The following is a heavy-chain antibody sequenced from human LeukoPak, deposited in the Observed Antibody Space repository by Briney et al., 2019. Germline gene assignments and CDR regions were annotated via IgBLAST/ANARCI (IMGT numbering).Heavy chain of an antibody. V-gene: IGHV3-66*01. CDR1: GFDVSINY. CDR3: ARGSNEFDY. CDR2: IYSGGST. J-gene: IGHJ4*02. Sequence: GGSLRLSCAASGFDVSINYMNWVRQAPGKGLEWVSVIYSGGSTYYADSVKGRFTISRDNSKNTVYLQMNSLRAEDTAVYYCARGSNEFDYWGQGTLVTVSS.